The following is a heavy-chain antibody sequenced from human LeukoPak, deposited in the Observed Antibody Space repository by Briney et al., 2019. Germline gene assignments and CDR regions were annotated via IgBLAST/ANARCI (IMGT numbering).Heavy chain of an antibody. V-gene: IGHV3-48*02. Sequence: PGGSLRLSCVASGFTLSSYDMNWVRQAPGKGLEWISHISRSTGATYYADSVKGRFTISRDSAENSLFLQMNSLRDEDTAVYYCARVEVALSQESWGQGTLVTVSS. CDR1: GFTLSSYD. D-gene: IGHD3-10*01. CDR3: ARVEVALSQES. J-gene: IGHJ5*02. CDR2: ISRSTGAT.